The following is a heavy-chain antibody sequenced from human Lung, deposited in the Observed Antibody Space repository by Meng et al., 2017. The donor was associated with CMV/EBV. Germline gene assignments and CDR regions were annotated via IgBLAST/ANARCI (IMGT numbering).Heavy chain of an antibody. CDR3: ARLTPTYSSATFDN. Sequence: EVQLLESGGNLVQPGGSLRLSCAASGFSFSNYAMTWVRQAPGRGLEWVSTISGRGDDTYYADSGKGRFTISRDNSKNTLYLQMNSLRAEDTAIYYCARLTPTYSSATFDNWGPGTLVTVSS. CDR2: ISGRGDDT. V-gene: IGHV3-23*01. J-gene: IGHJ4*02. D-gene: IGHD2/OR15-2a*01. CDR1: GFSFSNYA.